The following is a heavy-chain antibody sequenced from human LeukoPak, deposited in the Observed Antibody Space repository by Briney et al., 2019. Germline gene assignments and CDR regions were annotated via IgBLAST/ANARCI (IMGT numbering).Heavy chain of an antibody. D-gene: IGHD3-10*01. CDR2: IYYSGST. CDR1: GGSTSSSYYY. CDR3: TFNLGSGSYAFDI. J-gene: IGHJ3*02. Sequence: SETLSLTCTVSGGSTSSSYYYWGWIRQPPGKGLEWIGTIYYSGSTYYNPSLKSRVTISEDTSKNQFSLKLSSVTAADTAVYYCTFNLGSGSYAFDIWGQGTMVTVSS. V-gene: IGHV4-39*07.